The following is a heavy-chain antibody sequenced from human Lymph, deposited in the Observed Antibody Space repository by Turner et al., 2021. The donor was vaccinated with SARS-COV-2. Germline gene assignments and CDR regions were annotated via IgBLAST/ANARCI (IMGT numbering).Heavy chain of an antibody. CDR3: ARETVNNWVDP. J-gene: IGHJ5*02. CDR2: IYYRGST. Sequence: QVKLQESGPRLVKPLETLSLTCTVSGCSMNSNYWSWIRQPPGKRLEWIGYIYYRGSTNYNPSLESRVTISVDTSRNQFSLNLTSVTAADTAIYYCARETVNNWVDPWGQGTLVTVSS. D-gene: IGHD2-21*02. CDR1: GCSMNSNY. V-gene: IGHV4-59*01.